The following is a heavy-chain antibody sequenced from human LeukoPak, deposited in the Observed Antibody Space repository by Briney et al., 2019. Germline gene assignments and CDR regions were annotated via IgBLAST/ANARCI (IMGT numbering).Heavy chain of an antibody. CDR3: ARVDGSGWEIDY. Sequence: PSETLSLTCTVSGGSISSYYWSWIRQPPGKGLEWIGYIHYSGSTNYNPSLKSRVTISVDTSKNQFSLKLSSVTAADTAVYYCARVDGSGWEIDYWGQGTLVTVSS. J-gene: IGHJ4*02. CDR1: GGSISSYY. D-gene: IGHD6-19*01. V-gene: IGHV4-59*01. CDR2: IHYSGST.